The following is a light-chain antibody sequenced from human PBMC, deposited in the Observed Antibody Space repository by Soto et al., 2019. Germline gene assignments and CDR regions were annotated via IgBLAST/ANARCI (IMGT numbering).Light chain of an antibody. V-gene: IGKV1-39*01. CDR2: GAS. Sequence: DIQMTQSPFSLAASVGDRVTVSCRSSQSIDTFLNWYRHKPGKAPELLIFGASRLHSGVPSRFSGGGSGTEFNLNISSLPPEDFSSYYCQQTYSTLAITFGGRTKVEI. J-gene: IGKJ4*01. CDR1: QSIDTF. CDR3: QQTYSTLAIT.